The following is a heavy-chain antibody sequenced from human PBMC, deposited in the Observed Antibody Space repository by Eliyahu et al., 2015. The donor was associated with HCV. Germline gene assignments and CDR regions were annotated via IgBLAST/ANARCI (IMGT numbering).Heavy chain of an antibody. D-gene: IGHD3-10*01. V-gene: IGHV3-23*01. CDR1: XFSFSNYV. Sequence: EVQLLESGGGLVQPGGSLRLSCAASXFSFSNYVXXWXRQAPGRGLEWVSAIRXSGSGTYYADSVRGRFTISRDNSKKELYLQMNSLRVEDTAVYYCAKDDYASGSYSDRWGQGTLVTVSS. J-gene: IGHJ5*02. CDR3: AKDDYASGSYSDR. CDR2: IRXSGSGT.